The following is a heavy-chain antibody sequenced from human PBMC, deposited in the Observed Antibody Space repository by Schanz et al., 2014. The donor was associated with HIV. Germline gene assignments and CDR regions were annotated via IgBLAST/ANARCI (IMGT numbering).Heavy chain of an antibody. CDR1: GFTFSNYA. CDR3: AREYYSRNWNWFDP. V-gene: IGHV3-48*01. D-gene: IGHD6-13*01. J-gene: IGHJ5*02. Sequence: VQLVESGGGVVQPGRSLRLSCAVSGFTFSNYAMHWVRQAPGKGLEWVSYISGSGSTIYYADSVKGRFTISRDNSKNTLYLQMNSLRAEDTAVYYCAREYYSRNWNWFDPWGQGTLVTVSS. CDR2: ISGSGSTI.